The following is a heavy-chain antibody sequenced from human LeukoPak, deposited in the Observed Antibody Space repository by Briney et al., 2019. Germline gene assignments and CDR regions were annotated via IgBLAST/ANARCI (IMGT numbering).Heavy chain of an antibody. V-gene: IGHV4-34*01. Sequence: SETLSLTCAVYGGSFSDYYWSWIRQPPGKGLEWVGEINDSGSTNYNPSLKSRVTISVDTSKNQFSLMLSSVTAADTAVYYCARGLYGSGSSGYWGQGTVVTVSS. CDR1: GGSFSDYY. CDR3: ARGLYGSGSSGY. CDR2: INDSGST. J-gene: IGHJ4*02. D-gene: IGHD3-10*01.